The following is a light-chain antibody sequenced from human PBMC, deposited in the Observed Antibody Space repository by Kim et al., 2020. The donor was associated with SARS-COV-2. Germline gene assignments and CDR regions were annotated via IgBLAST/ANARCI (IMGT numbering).Light chain of an antibody. CDR1: SMVVGTYHL. Sequence: QSITLSGPGASMVVGTYHLFSWYQHHPGKAPKLIIYGGDERPSGVSHRFSGSKSGNTASLTISGLQSEDEGYYYCCSFAGSTTFALFGGGTKLTVL. CDR2: GGD. CDR3: CSFAGSTTFAL. J-gene: IGLJ3*02. V-gene: IGLV2-23*03.